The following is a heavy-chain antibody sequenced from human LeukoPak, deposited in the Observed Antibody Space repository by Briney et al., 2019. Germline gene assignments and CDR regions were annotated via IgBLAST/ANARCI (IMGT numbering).Heavy chain of an antibody. V-gene: IGHV1-18*01. D-gene: IGHD6-13*01. Sequence: ASVKVSCKASGYTFTSYGISWVRLAPGQGREWMGWISAYDGNTNYAQKLQGRVTMTTDTSTSTAYMGLRSLRSDDTAVYYCARVRAAAGLFQHWGQGTLVTVSS. CDR1: GYTFTSYG. CDR3: ARVRAAAGLFQH. CDR2: ISAYDGNT. J-gene: IGHJ1*01.